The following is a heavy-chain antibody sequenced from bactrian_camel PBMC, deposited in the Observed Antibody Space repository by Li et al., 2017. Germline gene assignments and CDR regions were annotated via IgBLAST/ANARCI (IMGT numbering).Heavy chain of an antibody. Sequence: DVQLVESGGGSVQAGGSLRLSCVASGDTIGRYCMGWFRQAPGKEREGIVSLNRAGVSTYRTDSVKGRFTPSLDNAKNTLYLQMNSLKPEDTAVYYCAYVLRRYCSDYLRSMQAPDFTEWGQGTQVTVS. V-gene: IGHV3S31*01. J-gene: IGHJ4*01. CDR2: LNRAGVST. D-gene: IGHD1*01. CDR3: AYVLRRYCSDYLRSMQAPDFTE. CDR1: GDTIGRYC.